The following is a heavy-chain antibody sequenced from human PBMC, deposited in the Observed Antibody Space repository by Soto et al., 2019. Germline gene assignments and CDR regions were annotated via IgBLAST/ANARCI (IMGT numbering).Heavy chain of an antibody. J-gene: IGHJ2*01. V-gene: IGHV2-5*02. Sequence: QITLKESGPTVVKPTQTLTLTCTFSGFSVSTTGVGVAWIRQPPGKALEWLALIYWDDSTLYSPSLRSRLTITSDTSQNQVVLTMTNVDPADTATYFCAHAHSVAGRNWYFDVWGRGTLVTVSS. D-gene: IGHD6-19*01. CDR1: GFSVSTTGVG. CDR3: AHAHSVAGRNWYFDV. CDR2: IYWDDST.